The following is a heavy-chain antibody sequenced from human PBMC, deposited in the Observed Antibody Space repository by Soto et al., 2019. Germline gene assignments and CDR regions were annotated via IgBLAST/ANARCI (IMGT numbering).Heavy chain of an antibody. CDR2: ISYDGSNK. CDR1: GFTFSSYG. V-gene: IGHV3-30*18. J-gene: IGHJ6*02. Sequence: PGGSLRFSCAASGFTFSSYGMHWVRQAPGKGLEWVAVISYDGSNKYYADSVKGRFTISRDNSKNTLYLQMNSLRAEDTAVYYCAKDIRFGRGLYHWGSGMDVWGQGTTVTVSS. D-gene: IGHD3-10*01. CDR3: AKDIRFGRGLYHWGSGMDV.